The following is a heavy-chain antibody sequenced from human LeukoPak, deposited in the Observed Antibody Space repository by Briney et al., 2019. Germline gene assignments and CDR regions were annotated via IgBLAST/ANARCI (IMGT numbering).Heavy chain of an antibody. V-gene: IGHV4-34*01. CDR2: INHSGST. CDR1: GGSFSGYY. D-gene: IGHD3-3*01. J-gene: IGHJ5*02. Sequence: SETLSLPCAVYGGSFSGYYWSWLRQPPGRGLEWIGEINHSGSTNYNPSLKSRVTISVDTSKNQFSLKLSSVTAADTAVYYCARGPRGYYATGWFDPWGQGTLVTVSS. CDR3: ARGPRGYYATGWFDP.